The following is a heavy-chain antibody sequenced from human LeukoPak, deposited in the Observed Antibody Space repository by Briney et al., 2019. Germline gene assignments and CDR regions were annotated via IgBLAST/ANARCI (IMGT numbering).Heavy chain of an antibody. V-gene: IGHV3-48*03. CDR3: ARLFRGSPYNWFDP. D-gene: IGHD6-6*01. J-gene: IGHJ5*02. CDR2: ISSSSTI. Sequence: GGSLRLSCAASGFTFSSYEMNWVRQAPGKGLEWVSYISSSSTIYYADSVKGRFTISRDNAKNSLYLQMNSLRAEDTAVYYCARLFRGSPYNWFDPWGQGTLVTVSS. CDR1: GFTFSSYE.